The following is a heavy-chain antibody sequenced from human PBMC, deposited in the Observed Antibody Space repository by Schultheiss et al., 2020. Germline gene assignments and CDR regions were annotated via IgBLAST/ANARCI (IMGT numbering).Heavy chain of an antibody. Sequence: GGSLRLSCAASGFTFSSYAMHWVRQAPGKGLEWVAVISYDGSNKYYADSVKGRFTISRDNSKNTLYLQMNSLRAEDTAVYYCASLHSGWSSLDFDYWGQGTLVTVSS. CDR3: ASLHSGWSSLDFDY. D-gene: IGHD6-19*01. CDR1: GFTFSSYA. V-gene: IGHV3-30*04. J-gene: IGHJ4*02. CDR2: ISYDGSNK.